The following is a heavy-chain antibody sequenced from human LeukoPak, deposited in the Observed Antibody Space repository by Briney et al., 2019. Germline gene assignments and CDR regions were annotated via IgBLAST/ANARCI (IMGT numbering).Heavy chain of an antibody. CDR3: VRDNNGDY. D-gene: IGHD1/OR15-1a*01. V-gene: IGHV3-30*14. CDR2: IPYDESNK. CDR1: GFIFSHYT. J-gene: IGHJ4*02. Sequence: PGGSLRLSCAASGFIFSHYTMLWVRQAPGKGLEWVAVIPYDESNKYYADSVEGRFIISRDNSKNTLYLQMSSLRVEDTAVYFCVRDNNGDYWGQGTLVTVSS.